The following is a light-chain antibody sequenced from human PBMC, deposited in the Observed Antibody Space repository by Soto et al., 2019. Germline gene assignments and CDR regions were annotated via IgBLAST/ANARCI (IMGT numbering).Light chain of an antibody. CDR1: QSVSSSY. J-gene: IGKJ4*01. CDR3: QQYGRSPLT. Sequence: EIVLTQSPGTLSLSPGERASLSCRASQSVSSSYLAWYQQKPGQAPRLLIYDASSRATGIPDRFSGSRSGTDFTLTISRLEPEDFAVYFCQQYGRSPLTFGGGTKVEIK. V-gene: IGKV3-20*01. CDR2: DAS.